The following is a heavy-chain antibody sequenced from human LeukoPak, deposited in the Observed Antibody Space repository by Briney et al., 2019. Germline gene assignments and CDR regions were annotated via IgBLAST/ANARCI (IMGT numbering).Heavy chain of an antibody. V-gene: IGHV3-23*01. CDR2: ISGSGGST. CDR3: EDAMGYCSGGSCFDY. D-gene: IGHD2-15*01. J-gene: IGHJ4*02. Sequence: GGSLRLSCAASGFTFSSYAMSWVRQAPGKGLEWVSAISGSGGSTYYADSVKGRFTISRDNSKNTLYLQMNSLRAEDTAVYYCEDAMGYCSGGSCFDYGGQGTLVTVSS. CDR1: GFTFSSYA.